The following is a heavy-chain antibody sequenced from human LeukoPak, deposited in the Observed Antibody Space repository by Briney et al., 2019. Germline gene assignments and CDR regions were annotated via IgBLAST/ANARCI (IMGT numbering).Heavy chain of an antibody. CDR2: INQNGGEK. J-gene: IGHJ4*02. CDR3: ARYRHLGY. CDR1: GFTFSAYA. Sequence: GGSLRLSCRASGFTFSAYAMTWVRQAPGKGLEWVANINQNGGEKYYVDSVKGRFTISRDNGKNSLYLQMNSLRAEDTAVYYCARYRHLGYWGQGTLVTVSS. V-gene: IGHV3-7*01.